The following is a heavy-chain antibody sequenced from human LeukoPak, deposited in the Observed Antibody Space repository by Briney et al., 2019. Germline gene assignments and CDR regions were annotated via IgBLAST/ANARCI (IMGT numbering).Heavy chain of an antibody. Sequence: GGSLRLSCAASGFTLSSYAMHWVRQAAGKGLEWVAVISYDGSNKYYADSVKGRFTISRDNSKNTLYLQMNSLRAEDTAVYYCASSPYYYGSGLDYWGQGTLVTVSS. CDR3: ASSPYYYGSGLDY. CDR2: ISYDGSNK. J-gene: IGHJ4*02. V-gene: IGHV3-30-3*01. D-gene: IGHD3-10*01. CDR1: GFTLSSYA.